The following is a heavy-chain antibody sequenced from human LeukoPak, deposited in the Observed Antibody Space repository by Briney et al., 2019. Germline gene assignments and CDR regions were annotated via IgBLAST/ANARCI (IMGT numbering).Heavy chain of an antibody. CDR1: GFTFSAYA. D-gene: IGHD3-3*01. CDR3: ARGIGSQLRSGWFDP. CDR2: IYSGGNT. J-gene: IGHJ5*02. V-gene: IGHV3-66*01. Sequence: QSGGSLRLSCEASGFTFSAYAMTWVRQAPGKGLEWVSVIYSGGNTYYADSVEGRFTISRDNSKNTLYLQMNSLRAEDTAVYYCARGIGSQLRSGWFDPWGQGTLVTVSS.